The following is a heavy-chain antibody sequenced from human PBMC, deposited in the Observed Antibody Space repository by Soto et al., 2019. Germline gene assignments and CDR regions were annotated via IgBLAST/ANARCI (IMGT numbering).Heavy chain of an antibody. CDR2: ISYDGSNK. Sequence: QVQLVESGGGVVQPGRSLRLSCAASGFTFSSYGMHWVRQAPGKGLEWVALISYDGSNKYYADSVKGRFTISRDNSKNSLYLQMNRLRAEDTAVYYCAKDGVRGVIVSYFDYWGQGTLVTVSS. CDR1: GFTFSSYG. V-gene: IGHV3-30*18. CDR3: AKDGVRGVIVSYFDY. J-gene: IGHJ4*02. D-gene: IGHD3-10*01.